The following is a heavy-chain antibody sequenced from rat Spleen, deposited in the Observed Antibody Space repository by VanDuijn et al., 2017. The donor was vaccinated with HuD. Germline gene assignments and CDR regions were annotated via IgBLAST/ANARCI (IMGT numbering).Heavy chain of an antibody. CDR3: AGYNH. CDR2: IWGDGST. CDR1: GFSLTSYG. D-gene: IGHD1-5*01. V-gene: IGHV2-77*01. J-gene: IGHJ2*01. Sequence: QVQMKETGPGLVQTTQTLSVTCTVSGFSLTSYGVHWVRQAPGKGLEWMGIIWGDGSTNYNSALKSRLSISRDTSKSQVFLTMNSLQTDDTAVYYCAGYNHWGQGVMVTVSS.